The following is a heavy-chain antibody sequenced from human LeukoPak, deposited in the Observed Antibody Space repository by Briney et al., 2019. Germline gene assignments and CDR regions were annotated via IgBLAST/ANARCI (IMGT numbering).Heavy chain of an antibody. V-gene: IGHV4-34*01. CDR1: GGSVSGYY. J-gene: IGHJ5*02. CDR3: ARGYWSGGICYSGSYNWFDP. CDR2: INHSGST. D-gene: IGHD2-15*01. Sequence: SETLSLTCAVYGGSVSGYYWSWIRRPPGKGLEWSGEINHSGSTNYNPSLKSRVTISVDTSKNQFSLKLSSVTAADTAVYYCARGYWSGGICYSGSYNWFDPWGQGTLVTVSS.